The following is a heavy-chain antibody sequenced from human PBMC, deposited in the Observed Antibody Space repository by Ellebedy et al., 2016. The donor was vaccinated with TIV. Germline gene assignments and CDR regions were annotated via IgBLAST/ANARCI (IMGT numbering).Heavy chain of an antibody. CDR3: ARGPSDGTGYYYPH. D-gene: IGHD3-22*01. Sequence: ESLKISXAAPGFTFSSHWMSWVRQAPGKGLEWIGEINDSGTTNYTPSLKSRVTISVDTSKNQFSLKVISVTGADTALYSCARGPSDGTGYYYPHWGQGTLVIVAS. V-gene: IGHV4-34*01. CDR2: INDSGTT. CDR1: GFTFSSHW. J-gene: IGHJ4*02.